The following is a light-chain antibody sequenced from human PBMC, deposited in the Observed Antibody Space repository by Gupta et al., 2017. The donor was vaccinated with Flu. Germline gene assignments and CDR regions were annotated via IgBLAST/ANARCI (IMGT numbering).Light chain of an antibody. J-gene: IGKJ4*01. CDR3: QQYDSYPLT. CDR1: HSISTW. CDR2: NAT. V-gene: IGKV1-5*03. Sequence: DIQITQSLSTSAASVGDRVTITCRASHSISTWLAWYQQKSGQVPKLLIYNATTLETGVPSSFSGSGSGTDFTLTISGLHPEDFATYYCQQYDSYPLTFGGGTKVEIK.